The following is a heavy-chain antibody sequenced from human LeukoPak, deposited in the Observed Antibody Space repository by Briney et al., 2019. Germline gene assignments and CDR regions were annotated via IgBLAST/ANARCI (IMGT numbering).Heavy chain of an antibody. Sequence: SETLSLTCAVSGYSICSGYYWGWIRQPPGKGLEWIGRIYHSGNTYYHPSLKSRVTISVDTSKNQFSLRLSSVTAADTAVYYCARVIGGYCSSTSCYALDVWGKGTTVTVSS. V-gene: IGHV4-38-2*01. CDR1: GYSICSGYY. J-gene: IGHJ6*04. CDR3: ARVIGGYCSSTSCYALDV. D-gene: IGHD2-2*01. CDR2: IYHSGNT.